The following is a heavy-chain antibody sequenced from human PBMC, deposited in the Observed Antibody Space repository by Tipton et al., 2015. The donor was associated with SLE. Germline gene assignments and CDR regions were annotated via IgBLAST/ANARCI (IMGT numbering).Heavy chain of an antibody. D-gene: IGHD6-13*01. CDR1: GFLFSAYG. J-gene: IGHJ4*02. CDR2: IQDDGGYD. V-gene: IGHV3-30*02. Sequence: SLRLSCAASGFLFSAYGMHWVRQPPGKGLEWVALIQDDGGYDDYADSVKGRFTISRDNSENTLYLQMNNLSTEDTAVYYCAKESRTWSFDNWGQGTLVTVAS. CDR3: AKESRTWSFDN.